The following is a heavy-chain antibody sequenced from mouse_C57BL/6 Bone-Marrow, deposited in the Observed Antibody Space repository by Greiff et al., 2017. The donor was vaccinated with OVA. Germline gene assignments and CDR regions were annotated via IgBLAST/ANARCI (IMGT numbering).Heavy chain of an antibody. Sequence: EVMLVESGEGLVKPGGSLKLSCAASGFTFSSYAMSWVRQTPEKRLEWVAYISSGGDYIYYADTVKGRFTISRDNARNTLYLQRSSLKSEDTAMYYCTRVPYYYGSSRYAMDYWGQGTSVTVSS. CDR1: GFTFSSYA. D-gene: IGHD1-1*01. CDR2: ISSGGDYI. CDR3: TRVPYYYGSSRYAMDY. V-gene: IGHV5-9-1*02. J-gene: IGHJ4*01.